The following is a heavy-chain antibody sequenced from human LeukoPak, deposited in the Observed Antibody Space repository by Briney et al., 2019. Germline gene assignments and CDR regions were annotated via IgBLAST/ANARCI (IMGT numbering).Heavy chain of an antibody. D-gene: IGHD3-22*01. CDR3: AKPRVSSSGYYRPDAFDI. CDR2: ISGSGST. Sequence: GGSLRLSCAASGFTFSSYAMSWVRQAPGKGLEWVSVISGSGSTYYADSVKGRFTISRDNTKNTLYLQMNSLRAEDTAVYYCAKPRVSSSGYYRPDAFDIWGQGTMVTVSS. J-gene: IGHJ3*02. CDR1: GFTFSSYA. V-gene: IGHV3-23*01.